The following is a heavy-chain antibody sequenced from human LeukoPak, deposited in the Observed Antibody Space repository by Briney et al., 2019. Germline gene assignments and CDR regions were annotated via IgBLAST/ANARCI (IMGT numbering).Heavy chain of an antibody. CDR2: FDPEDGET. CDR1: GYTFTGYY. V-gene: IGHV1-24*01. Sequence: ASVKVSCKASGYTFTGYYMHWVRQAPGKGLEWMGGFDPEDGETIYAQKFQGRVTMTEDTSTDTAYMELSSLRSEDTAVYYCATDLIGYRDAFDIWGQGTMVTVSS. J-gene: IGHJ3*02. CDR3: ATDLIGYRDAFDI. D-gene: IGHD5-12*01.